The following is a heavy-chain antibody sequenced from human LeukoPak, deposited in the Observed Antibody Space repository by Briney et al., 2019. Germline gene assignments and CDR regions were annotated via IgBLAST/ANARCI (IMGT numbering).Heavy chain of an antibody. V-gene: IGHV4-59*01. CDR3: ARDRGYCSGGSCYRWFDP. J-gene: IGHJ5*02. D-gene: IGHD2-15*01. Sequence: SETLSLTCTVSGGSISSDFWSWIRQPPGKRLEWIGYIYYSGSTNYNPSLKSRITISVDTSKNQFSLKLSSVTAADTAVYYCARDRGYCSGGSCYRWFDPWGQGTLVTVSS. CDR2: IYYSGST. CDR1: GGSISSDF.